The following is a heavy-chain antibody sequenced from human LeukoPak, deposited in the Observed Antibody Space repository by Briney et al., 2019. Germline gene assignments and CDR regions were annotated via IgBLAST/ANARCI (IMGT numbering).Heavy chain of an antibody. Sequence: GGSLRLSCAASGFSFSSYSMNWVRQAPGKGLEWVSYISSGSTAIYYADSVTGRFTVSRDNAKNSLSLQMNSLRDDDTAVYFCARNVGELLDYWGQGALVTVSS. V-gene: IGHV3-48*02. D-gene: IGHD1-26*01. CDR1: GFSFSSYS. CDR3: ARNVGELLDY. J-gene: IGHJ4*02. CDR2: ISSGSTAI.